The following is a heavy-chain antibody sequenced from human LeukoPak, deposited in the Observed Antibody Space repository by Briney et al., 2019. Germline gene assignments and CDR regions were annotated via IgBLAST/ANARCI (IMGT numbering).Heavy chain of an antibody. CDR3: ARDHDYGDYVVQGFLDT. D-gene: IGHD4-17*01. V-gene: IGHV3-33*01. Sequence: PGRSLRLSCAASRFTFSSYGMHWVRQAPGKGLEWVAVIWYDGSNKYYADSVKGRFTISRDNSKNTLYLQMNSLRAEDTAVYYCARDHDYGDYVVQGFLDTWGQGTLVTVSS. CDR1: RFTFSSYG. CDR2: IWYDGSNK. J-gene: IGHJ4*02.